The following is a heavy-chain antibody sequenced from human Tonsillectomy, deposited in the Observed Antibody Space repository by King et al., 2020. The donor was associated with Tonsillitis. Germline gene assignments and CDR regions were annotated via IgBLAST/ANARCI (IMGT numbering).Heavy chain of an antibody. CDR3: ARDRLTISGDYHMDV. J-gene: IGHJ6*03. D-gene: IGHD3-3*02. CDR1: GFTFSSYS. V-gene: IGHV3-48*01. Sequence: MQLVQSGGGLVQPGVSLRLSCAASGFTFSSYSMNWVRQAPGKGLEWVSFISSSVSTTHYADSVKGRFTISRDNAKNSLYLQMNSLRAEDTAVYYCARDRLTISGDYHMDVRGRGTTVTVSS. CDR2: ISSSVSTT.